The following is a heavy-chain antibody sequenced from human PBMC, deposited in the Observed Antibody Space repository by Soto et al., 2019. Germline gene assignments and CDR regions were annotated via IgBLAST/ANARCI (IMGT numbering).Heavy chain of an antibody. V-gene: IGHV1-2*02. CDR1: GYTFTCHY. Sequence: ALVKSACGACGYTFTCHYMHGVRQAPEQGPEWMGEIGPESGATRYAQRFQGRVTMTRDMSITTVYMELNNLRPDDKAVYYCGRGRSGQIVVFYWGQGTQVTV. CDR2: IGPESGAT. J-gene: IGHJ4*02. D-gene: IGHD1-26*01. CDR3: GRGRSGQIVVFY.